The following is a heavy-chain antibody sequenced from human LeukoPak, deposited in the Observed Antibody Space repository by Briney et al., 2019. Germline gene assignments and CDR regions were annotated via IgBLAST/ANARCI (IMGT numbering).Heavy chain of an antibody. V-gene: IGHV4-39*01. CDR2: IYYSRST. CDR1: GGSLSSSSYY. J-gene: IGHJ6*03. CDR3: ARRDSYGLHYYYYMDV. Sequence: SATLSLTCTVSGGSLSSSSYYWGWIRQPPGKGLEWIGNIYYSRSTYYNQSLKSRVTISVDTSKNQFSLKLSSVTAADRAVYYCARRDSYGLHYYYYMDVWGKGATVSISS. D-gene: IGHD5-18*01.